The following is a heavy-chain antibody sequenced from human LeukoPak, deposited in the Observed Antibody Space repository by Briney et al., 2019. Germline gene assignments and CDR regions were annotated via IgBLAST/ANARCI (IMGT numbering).Heavy chain of an antibody. V-gene: IGHV3-30*18. CDR3: AKDFYYYGSGSEFDY. CDR1: GFTFSSYW. J-gene: IGHJ4*02. Sequence: GGSLRLSCATSGFTFSSYWMSWVRQAPGKGLEWVAVISYDGSDKYYADSVKGRFTISRDNSKNTLYLQMNSLRAEDTAVYYCAKDFYYYGSGSEFDYWGQGTLVTVSS. CDR2: ISYDGSDK. D-gene: IGHD3-10*01.